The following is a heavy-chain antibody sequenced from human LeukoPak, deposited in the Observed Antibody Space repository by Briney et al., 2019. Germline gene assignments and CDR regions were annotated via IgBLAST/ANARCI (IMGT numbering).Heavy chain of an antibody. V-gene: IGHV4-39*07. Sequence: SETLSLTCTVSGGSISSSSYYWGWIRQPPGKGLEWIGSIYYSGSTYHNPSLKSRVTISVDTSKNQFSLKLSSVTAADTAVYYCARIPATGIGRFDYWGQGTLVTVSS. J-gene: IGHJ4*02. CDR3: ARIPATGIGRFDY. CDR1: GGSISSSSYY. D-gene: IGHD6-13*01. CDR2: IYYSGST.